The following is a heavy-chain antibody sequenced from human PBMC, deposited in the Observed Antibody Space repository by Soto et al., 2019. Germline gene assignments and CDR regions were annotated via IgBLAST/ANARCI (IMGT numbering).Heavy chain of an antibody. V-gene: IGHV4-34*01. CDR2: INHSGST. CDR3: ARGARYFDWFSLSEYFDY. D-gene: IGHD3-9*01. CDR1: GGSFSGYY. Sequence: KASETLSLTCAVYGGSFSGYYWSWIRQPPGKGLEWIGEINHSGSTNYNPSLKSRVTISVDTSKNQFSLKLSSVTAADTAVYYCARGARYFDWFSLSEYFDYWGQGTLVTVSS. J-gene: IGHJ4*02.